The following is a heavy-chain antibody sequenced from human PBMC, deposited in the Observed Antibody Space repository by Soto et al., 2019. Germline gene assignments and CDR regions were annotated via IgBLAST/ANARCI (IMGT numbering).Heavy chain of an antibody. CDR1: GFAFSYYF. D-gene: IGHD6-25*01. J-gene: IGHJ4*02. V-gene: IGHV3-33*01. CDR3: ASDPRGKSGKLTFDT. Sequence: SLIRSCSASGFAFSYYFVDWVRQAPGKGLEWLAVLWYHGSDKFYADSVKCRLTISRDNSKNTLYLQTNSLRAEDTAVYYCASDPRGKSGKLTFDTWAQGTPVTVSS. CDR2: LWYHGSDK.